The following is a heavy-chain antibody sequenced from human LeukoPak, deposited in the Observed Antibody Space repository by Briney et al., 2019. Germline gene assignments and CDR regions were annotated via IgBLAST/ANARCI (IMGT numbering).Heavy chain of an antibody. CDR1: GGSISSSNW. Sequence: SGTLSLTCAVSGGSISSSNWWSWVRQPPGKGLEWIGEIYHSGSTNFNPSLKSRVTISVDKSKNQFFLKLSSVTATDTAVYYCARRAHSSSWSSYFDYWGQETLVTVSS. J-gene: IGHJ4*02. V-gene: IGHV4-4*02. D-gene: IGHD6-13*01. CDR2: IYHSGST. CDR3: ARRAHSSSWSSYFDY.